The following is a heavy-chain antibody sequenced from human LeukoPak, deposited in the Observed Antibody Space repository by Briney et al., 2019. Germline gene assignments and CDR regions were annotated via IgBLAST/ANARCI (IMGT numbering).Heavy chain of an antibody. D-gene: IGHD3-22*01. CDR1: GFTFSSYA. V-gene: IGHV3-30-3*01. CDR2: ISYDGSNK. Sequence: PGRSLRLSCAASGFTFSSYAMHWVRQAPGKGLEWVPVISYDGSNKYYADSVKGRFTISRDNSKNTLYLQMNSLRAEDTAVYYCAREEYYYDSSGSYPDDAFDIWGQGTMVTVSS. CDR3: AREEYYYDSSGSYPDDAFDI. J-gene: IGHJ3*02.